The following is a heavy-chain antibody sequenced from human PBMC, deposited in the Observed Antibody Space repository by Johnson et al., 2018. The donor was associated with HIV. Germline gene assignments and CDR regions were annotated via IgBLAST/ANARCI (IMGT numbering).Heavy chain of an antibody. CDR3: ARDQRLAAVATDGFDV. J-gene: IGHJ3*01. V-gene: IGHV3-66*03. D-gene: IGHD6-13*01. CDR1: GFTVSSNY. CDR2: IYRSGRT. Sequence: EKLVESGGGLIQPGGSLRPSCAASGFTVSSNYMHWLRQAPGKGLEWASVIYRSGRTYYADSVKGRFTISRDTSKNTLYLQMNSLRAEDTAVYYCARDQRLAAVATDGFDVWGQGTMVTVSS.